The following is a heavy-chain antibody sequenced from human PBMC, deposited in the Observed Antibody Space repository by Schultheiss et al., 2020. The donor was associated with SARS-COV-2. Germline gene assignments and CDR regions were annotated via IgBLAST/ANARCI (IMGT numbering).Heavy chain of an antibody. D-gene: IGHD3-10*01. Sequence: GGPLRLSCAASGFTFSSYWMHWVRQAPGKGLVWVSRINSDGSYTRYADSVKGRFTISRDNAKNTLYLQMNSLRAKDTAVYYCARDRGTMVRGVIIPEFDYWGQGTLVTVSS. CDR2: INSDGSYT. CDR3: ARDRGTMVRGVIIPEFDY. J-gene: IGHJ4*02. CDR1: GFTFSSYW. V-gene: IGHV3-74*01.